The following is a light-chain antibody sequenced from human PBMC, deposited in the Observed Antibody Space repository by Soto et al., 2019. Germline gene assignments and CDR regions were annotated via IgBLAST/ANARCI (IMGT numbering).Light chain of an antibody. CDR1: QSVSSSY. CDR3: HQHGNSLWT. CDR2: AAS. Sequence: ENVLTQSPGTLSLSPGERATLSCRASQSVSSSYLTWYQQKPGQAPRLVIYAASSRATGIPDRFSGSGSGTDFTLTISRLEPEDFALYYCHQHGNSLWTFDQGTKVEIK. V-gene: IGKV3-20*01. J-gene: IGKJ1*01.